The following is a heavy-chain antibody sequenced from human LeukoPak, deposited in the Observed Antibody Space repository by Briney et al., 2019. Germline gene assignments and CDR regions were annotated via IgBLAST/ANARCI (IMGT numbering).Heavy chain of an antibody. D-gene: IGHD3-22*01. Sequence: SETPSLTCTVSGGSISGYYWSWIRQPPGKGLEWIGYIYYSGSTKYNPSLKSRVTMSVDTSRNQFSLKLSSVTAADTAVYCARGGLENGYHSNDGFDIWGQGTMVTVSS. CDR1: GGSISGYY. J-gene: IGHJ3*02. CDR3: ARGGLENGYHSNDGFDI. CDR2: IYYSGST. V-gene: IGHV4-59*01.